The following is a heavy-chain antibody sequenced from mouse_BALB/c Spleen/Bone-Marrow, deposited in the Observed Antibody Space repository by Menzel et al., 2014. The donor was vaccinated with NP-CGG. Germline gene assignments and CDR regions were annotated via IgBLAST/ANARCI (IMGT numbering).Heavy chain of an antibody. Sequence: QVQLQQPGPELVKPGASVKISCKASGYAFSSSWMNWVKQRPGQGLEWIGRIYPGDGDTNYSGKFKGKATLTADKSSSTAYMQLSSLTSVDSAVYFCARRRDYDRYFDVWGAGTTVTVSS. CDR3: ARRRDYDRYFDV. CDR1: GYAFSSSW. CDR2: IYPGDGDT. V-gene: IGHV1-82*01. J-gene: IGHJ1*01. D-gene: IGHD2-4*01.